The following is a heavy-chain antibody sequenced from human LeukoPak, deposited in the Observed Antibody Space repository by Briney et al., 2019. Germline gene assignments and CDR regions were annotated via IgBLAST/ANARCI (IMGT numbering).Heavy chain of an antibody. CDR3: AREVRNWFDP. J-gene: IGHJ5*02. V-gene: IGHV3-11*01. Sequence: GGSLRLSCAAPGFTFSDYYMTWIRQAPGKGLEWVSYIGGSGSPIYYADSVKGRFTISRDNAKKSLYLQMNSLRAEDTAVYYCAREVRNWFDPWGQGTLVTVSS. CDR2: IGGSGSPI. CDR1: GFTFSDYY.